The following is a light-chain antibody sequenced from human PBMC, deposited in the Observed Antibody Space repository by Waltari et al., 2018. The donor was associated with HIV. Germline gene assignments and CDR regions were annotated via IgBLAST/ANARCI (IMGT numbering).Light chain of an antibody. CDR2: WAF. CDR3: QQFHSAPYT. CDR1: QSVLCSSNNKNY. V-gene: IGKV4-1*01. J-gene: IGKJ2*01. Sequence: DIVITQSPASLAVSLCERATIHCKSSQSVLCSSNNKNYLTWYQQKPGQPPKLLIYWAFTRESGVPDRFSGSGSGTDFTLTISSLQAEDVAVYYCQQFHSAPYTFGQGTKLEIK.